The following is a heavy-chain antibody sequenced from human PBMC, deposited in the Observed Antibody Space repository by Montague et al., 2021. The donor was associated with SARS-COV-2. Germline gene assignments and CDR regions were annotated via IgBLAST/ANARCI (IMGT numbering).Heavy chain of an antibody. D-gene: IGHD3-16*01. Sequence: PELVKPTQTLTLTCTFSGFSLSTSGMCVSWIRQPPGKALEWLALIDWDDDKYYSTSLKTRLTISKDTSKNQVVLTMTNMDPVDTATYYCATTIYDYVWGTRVEFDYWGQGTRVTVSS. V-gene: IGHV2-70*01. J-gene: IGHJ4*02. CDR3: ATTIYDYVWGTRVEFDY. CDR2: IDWDDDK. CDR1: GFSLSTSGMC.